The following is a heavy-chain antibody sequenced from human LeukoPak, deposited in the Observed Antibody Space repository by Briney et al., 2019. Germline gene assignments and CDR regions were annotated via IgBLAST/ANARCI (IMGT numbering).Heavy chain of an antibody. CDR3: ARDSKTYSGYDEGWFDP. J-gene: IGHJ5*02. Sequence: GGSLRLSCAASGFTFSSYEMNWVRQAPGKGLEWVSYISSSGSTIYYADSVKGRFTISRDNAKNSLYLQMNSLRAEDAAVYYCARDSKTYSGYDEGWFDPWGQGTLVTVSS. CDR2: ISSSGSTI. CDR1: GFTFSSYE. D-gene: IGHD5-12*01. V-gene: IGHV3-48*03.